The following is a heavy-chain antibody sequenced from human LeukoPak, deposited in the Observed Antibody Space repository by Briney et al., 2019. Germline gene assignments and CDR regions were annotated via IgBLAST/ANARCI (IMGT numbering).Heavy chain of an antibody. Sequence: ASVKVSCKASGGTFGSYAISWVRQAPGRGLEWMGGIIPIFGTANYAQKFQGRVTITADESTSTAYMELSSLRSEDTAVYYCARAPYSSGWYGGWLDPWGQGTLVTVSS. D-gene: IGHD6-19*01. J-gene: IGHJ5*02. CDR3: ARAPYSSGWYGGWLDP. CDR1: GGTFGSYA. V-gene: IGHV1-69*13. CDR2: IIPIFGTA.